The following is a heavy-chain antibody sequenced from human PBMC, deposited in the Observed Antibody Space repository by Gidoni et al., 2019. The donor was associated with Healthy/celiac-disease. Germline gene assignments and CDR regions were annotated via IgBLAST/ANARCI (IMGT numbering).Heavy chain of an antibody. J-gene: IGHJ4*02. V-gene: IGHV3-23*01. CDR3: AKVREGIVVVPAALFDY. CDR1: GFTFSSYA. Sequence: EVQLLESGGGLVQPGGSLRLSCAASGFTFSSYAMSWVRQAPGKGLEWVSAISGSGGSTYYADSVKGRFTISRDNSKNTLYLQMNSLRAEDTAVYYCAKVREGIVVVPAALFDYWGQGTLVTVSS. CDR2: ISGSGGST. D-gene: IGHD2-2*01.